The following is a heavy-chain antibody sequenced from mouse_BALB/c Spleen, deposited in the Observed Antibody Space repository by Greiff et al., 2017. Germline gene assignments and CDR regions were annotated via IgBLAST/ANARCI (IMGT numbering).Heavy chain of an antibody. Sequence: EVKLVESGAELVRPGALVKLSCKASGFNIKDYYMHWVKQRPEQGLEWIGWIDPENGNTIYDPKFQGKASITADTSSNTAYLQLSSLTSEDTAVYYCASGLSWFAYWGQGTLVTVSA. CDR2: IDPENGNT. CDR3: ASGLSWFAY. CDR1: GFNIKDYY. J-gene: IGHJ3*01. D-gene: IGHD6-2*01. V-gene: IGHV14-1*02.